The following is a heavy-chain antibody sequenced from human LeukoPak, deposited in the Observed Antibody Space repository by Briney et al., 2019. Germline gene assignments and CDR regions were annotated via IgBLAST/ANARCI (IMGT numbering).Heavy chain of an antibody. J-gene: IGHJ4*02. Sequence: HLGGSLRLSCAASGFTFSSYSMNWVRQAPGKGLEWVSYISSSSSTIYYADSVKGRFTISRDNAKNSLYLQMNSLRDEDTAVYYCARDRSGYSGYDTPYYFDYWGQGTLVTVSS. CDR3: ARDRSGYSGYDTPYYFDY. CDR1: GFTFSSYS. CDR2: ISSSSSTI. V-gene: IGHV3-48*02. D-gene: IGHD5-12*01.